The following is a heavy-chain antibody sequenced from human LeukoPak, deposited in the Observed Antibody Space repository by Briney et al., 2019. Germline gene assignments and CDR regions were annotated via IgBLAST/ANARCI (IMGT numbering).Heavy chain of an antibody. Sequence: SGASLRLSCAASGCTFSGYAMSWVRQAPGKGLEWVSAISGSGGSTYYADSVKGRFTISRDNSKNTLYLQMISLRAEDTAVYYCAKGFPDYEWGQGTLVTVSS. D-gene: IGHD3-16*01. V-gene: IGHV3-23*01. J-gene: IGHJ4*02. CDR1: GCTFSGYA. CDR3: AKGFPDYE. CDR2: ISGSGGST.